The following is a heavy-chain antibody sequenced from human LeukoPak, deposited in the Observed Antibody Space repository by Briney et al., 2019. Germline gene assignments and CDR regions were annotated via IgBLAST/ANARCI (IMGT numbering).Heavy chain of an antibody. V-gene: IGHV4-39*01. CDR3: ARPTGITGNPFDY. Sequence: PSETLSLTCTVSGGSISSSSYYWGWIRQPPGKGLGWIGSIYYSGSTYYNPSLKSRVTISVDTSKNQFSLKLTSVTAADTAVYYCARPTGITGNPFDYWGQGTLVTVSS. CDR2: IYYSGST. CDR1: GGSISSSSYY. J-gene: IGHJ4*02. D-gene: IGHD1-20*01.